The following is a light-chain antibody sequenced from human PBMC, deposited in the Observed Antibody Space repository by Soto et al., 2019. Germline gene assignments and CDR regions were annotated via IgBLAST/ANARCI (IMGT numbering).Light chain of an antibody. CDR3: QQDNSYRRA. Sequence: DIQMTQSPSTLSASVGDRVTITCRASQSISSWLAWYQQKPGKAPKLLIYDASSLESGVPSRFSGSGSGTEFIFTISSLQPDDFATYSCQQDNSYRRAVVQGTKV. CDR1: QSISSW. CDR2: DAS. J-gene: IGKJ1*01. V-gene: IGKV1-5*01.